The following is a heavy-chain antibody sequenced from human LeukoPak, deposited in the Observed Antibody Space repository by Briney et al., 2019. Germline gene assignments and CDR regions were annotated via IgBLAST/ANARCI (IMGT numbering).Heavy chain of an antibody. D-gene: IGHD5-24*01. Sequence: GASVKVSCKASGYTFTSYGINLVRQAPGQGLEWMGWISAYNGNTNYAQKFQGRVTMTTGTSTSTAYMELRSLRSDDTAVYYCARDVGYRNWFDPWGQGTLVTVSS. J-gene: IGHJ5*02. CDR1: GYTFTSYG. V-gene: IGHV1-18*01. CDR2: ISAYNGNT. CDR3: ARDVGYRNWFDP.